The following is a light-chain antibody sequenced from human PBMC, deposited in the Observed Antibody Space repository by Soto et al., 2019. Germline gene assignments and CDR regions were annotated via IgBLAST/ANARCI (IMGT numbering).Light chain of an antibody. CDR2: QVT. V-gene: IGLV2-14*01. CDR1: SSDLAIYNY. Sequence: QSVLTQPASVSGSPGQSITISCTGTSSDLAIYNYVSWYQQQPGKAPKLMIYQVTNRPSGVSNRSSGSRSGNTASLTISGLQAEDEADYYCSSYTDSSNYVFGTGTRSPS. CDR3: SSYTDSSNYV. J-gene: IGLJ1*01.